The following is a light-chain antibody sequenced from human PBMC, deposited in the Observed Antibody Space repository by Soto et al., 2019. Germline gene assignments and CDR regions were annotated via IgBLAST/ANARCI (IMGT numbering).Light chain of an antibody. CDR3: RSYTSTSTRV. CDR2: DVS. V-gene: IGLV2-14*01. J-gene: IGLJ1*01. CDR1: SGDVGAYNY. Sequence: QSALTQPPSVSGSPGQSITISCTGTSGDVGAYNYVSWYQQHPGKAPKLMIYDVSNRPSGVSNRFSGSKSGNTASLTISGLQPEDEADYYCRSYTSTSTRVFGTGTKLTVL.